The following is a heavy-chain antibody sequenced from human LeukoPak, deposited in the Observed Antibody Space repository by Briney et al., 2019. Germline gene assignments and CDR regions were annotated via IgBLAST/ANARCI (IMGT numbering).Heavy chain of an antibody. Sequence: GRSLRLSCAASGFTLSSYGMHWIRQAPGKGLEWVSSISSSSSYIYYADSVKGRFTISRDNAKNSLYLQMNSLRAEDTAVYYCARDDYDYVWGSYLLFDYWGQGTLVTVSS. CDR2: ISSSSSYI. V-gene: IGHV3-21*01. J-gene: IGHJ4*02. CDR3: ARDDYDYVWGSYLLFDY. CDR1: GFTLSSYG. D-gene: IGHD3-16*02.